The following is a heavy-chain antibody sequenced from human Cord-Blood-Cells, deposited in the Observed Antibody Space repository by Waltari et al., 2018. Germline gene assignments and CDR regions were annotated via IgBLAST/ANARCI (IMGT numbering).Heavy chain of an antibody. D-gene: IGHD3-10*01. CDR2: INPNSGGT. J-gene: IGHJ3*02. CDR3: ARVGLGIGEGAFDI. V-gene: IGHV1-2*02. CDR1: GYTSPGSS. Sequence: QVQLVQSGAEAKKPGAPGKVSCKASGYTSPGSSMPLARRSPGQGLEWMGWINPNSGGTNYAQKFQGRVTMTRDTSISTAYMELSRLRSDDTAVYYCARVGLGIGEGAFDIWGQGTMVTVSS.